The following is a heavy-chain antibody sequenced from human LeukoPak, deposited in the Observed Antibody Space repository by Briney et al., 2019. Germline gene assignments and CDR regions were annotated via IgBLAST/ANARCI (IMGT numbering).Heavy chain of an antibody. J-gene: IGHJ4*02. CDR1: GGSTSSYS. D-gene: IGHD3-10*01. CDR3: ARFKDYYGSGSYGYFDY. V-gene: IGHV4-59*08. CDR2: IYYSGST. Sequence: SETLSLTCTVSGGSTSSYSRSWIRQPPGKGLEWIGDIYYSGSTNYNPSLKSRVIISVDTSKNQFSLKLSSVTAADTAVYYCARFKDYYGSGSYGYFDYWGQGTLVTVSS.